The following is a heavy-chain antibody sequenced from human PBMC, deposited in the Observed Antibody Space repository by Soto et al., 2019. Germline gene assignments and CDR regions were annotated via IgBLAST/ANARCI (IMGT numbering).Heavy chain of an antibody. CDR3: ARAMGHILTGSLYFDY. CDR1: GGTFSNYV. CDR2: IIPMFDST. D-gene: IGHD3-9*01. Sequence: GASVKVSCKASGGTFSNYVISWVRQAPGQGLEWMGRIIPMFDSTNYAENFQGRVTMTADESTGTAYMELTGLRSEDTAVYYCARAMGHILTGSLYFDYWGQGTLVTVSS. J-gene: IGHJ4*01. V-gene: IGHV1-69*13.